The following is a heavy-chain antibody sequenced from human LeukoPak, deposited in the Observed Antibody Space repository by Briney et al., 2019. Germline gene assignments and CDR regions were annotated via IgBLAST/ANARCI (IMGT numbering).Heavy chain of an antibody. J-gene: IGHJ3*02. CDR1: GGSISSGDYY. D-gene: IGHD3-10*01. CDR2: IYYSGST. Sequence: SQTLSLTCTVSGGSISSGDYYWSWIRQPPGKGLEWIGYIYYSGSTYYNPSLNSRVTLSVDTSKNQFSLKLSSVTAADTAVYYCARDLWYDQGIDIWGQGTMVTVSS. CDR3: ARDLWYDQGIDI. V-gene: IGHV4-30-4*08.